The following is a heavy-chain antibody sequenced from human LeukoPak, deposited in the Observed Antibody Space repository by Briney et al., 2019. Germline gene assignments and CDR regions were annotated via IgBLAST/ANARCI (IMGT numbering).Heavy chain of an antibody. CDR3: ARLWDNWYHYMYV. D-gene: IGHD1-1*01. V-gene: IGHV3-21*01. J-gene: IGHJ6*03. Sequence: MAGGSLRLSCAASGFTFSSYSMNWVRQAPGKGLEWVSSTSSSSSYIYYADSVKGRFTISRDNAKNSLYLQMNSLRAEDTAVYYCARLWDNWYHYMYVWGKGTTLTVSS. CDR2: TSSSSSYI. CDR1: GFTFSSYS.